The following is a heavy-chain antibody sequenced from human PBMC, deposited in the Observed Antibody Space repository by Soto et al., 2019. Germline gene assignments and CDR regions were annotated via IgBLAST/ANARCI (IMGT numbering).Heavy chain of an antibody. D-gene: IGHD3-3*01. CDR3: ARELRFLEWAPFDY. J-gene: IGHJ4*02. Sequence: GGSLRLSCAASGFTFSSYSMNWVRQAPGKGLEWVSSISSSSSYIYYADSVKGRFTISRDNAKNSLYLQMNSLRAEDTVVYYCARELRFLEWAPFDYWGQGTLVTVSS. CDR2: ISSSSSYI. V-gene: IGHV3-21*01. CDR1: GFTFSSYS.